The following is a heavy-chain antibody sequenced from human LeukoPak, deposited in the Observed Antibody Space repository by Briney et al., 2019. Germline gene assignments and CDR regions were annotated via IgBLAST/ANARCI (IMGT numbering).Heavy chain of an antibody. CDR1: GYTFTGYY. V-gene: IGHV1-2*02. D-gene: IGHD6-19*01. CDR3: ATHSSRWYDHDAFDI. Sequence: GASVKVSCKASGYTFTGYYMHWVRQAPGQGLEWMGWINPNSGGTNYAQKFQGRVTMTRDTSISTAYMELSRLRSDDTAVYYCATHSSRWYDHDAFDIWGQGTMVTVSS. CDR2: INPNSGGT. J-gene: IGHJ3*02.